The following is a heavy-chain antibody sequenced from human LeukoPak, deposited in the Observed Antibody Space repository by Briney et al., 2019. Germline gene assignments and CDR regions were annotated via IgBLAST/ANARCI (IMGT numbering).Heavy chain of an antibody. CDR3: AGSGWYGRVGFDY. CDR2: MSGNGNTI. Sequence: PGGSLRLSCAASGFTFRSSEMNWVRQAPGKGLEWVSYMSGNGNTIYYADSVKGRFTISRDNAKNPLYLQMNSLRAEDTAVYYCAGSGWYGRVGFDYWGQGTLVTVSS. CDR1: GFTFRSSE. V-gene: IGHV3-48*03. D-gene: IGHD6-19*01. J-gene: IGHJ4*02.